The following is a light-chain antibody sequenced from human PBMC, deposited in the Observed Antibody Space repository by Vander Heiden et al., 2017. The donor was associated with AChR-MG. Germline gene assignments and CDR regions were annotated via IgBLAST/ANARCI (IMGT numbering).Light chain of an antibody. CDR2: GAS. Sequence: IQLTQSPSSLSASVGDSVTIPCRASQAISFYLAWYQQKSGKAPKLLIYGASTLQSGVPSRFIGSGYGTDFSLTITSLQPEDFATYYCQQLNRYPPTLTFGGGTTVES. J-gene: IGKJ4*01. CDR3: QQLNRYPPTLT. V-gene: IGKV1-9*01. CDR1: QAISFY.